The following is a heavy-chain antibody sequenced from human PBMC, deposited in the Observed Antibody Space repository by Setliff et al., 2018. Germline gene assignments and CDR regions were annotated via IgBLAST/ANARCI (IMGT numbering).Heavy chain of an antibody. V-gene: IGHV4-38-2*01. J-gene: IGHJ4*02. D-gene: IGHD3-9*01. Sequence: SETLSLTCAVSGYSISSGYYWGWIRQPPGKGLEWIGSIYYSGSTYYNPSLKSRVTISVDTSKNQFSLKLSSVTAADTAVYYCARTLYDYDILTGPGYYFDYWGQGTLVTVSS. CDR3: ARTLYDYDILTGPGYYFDY. CDR1: GYSISSGYY. CDR2: IYYSGST.